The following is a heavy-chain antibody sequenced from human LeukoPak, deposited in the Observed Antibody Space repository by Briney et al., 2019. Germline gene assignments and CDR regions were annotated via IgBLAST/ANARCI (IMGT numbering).Heavy chain of an antibody. D-gene: IGHD3/OR15-3a*01. J-gene: IGHJ4*02. CDR2: IKTDGSET. Sequence: GGSLRLSCAASGFSFSNYWMGWVRQAPGKGLACVANIKTDGSETYYVDSVKGRFTISRDNGKSSLYLQMNSLRAEDTALYYCATSYDMGWLIGYWGQGTLVTVSS. V-gene: IGHV3-7*03. CDR1: GFSFSNYW. CDR3: ATSYDMGWLIGY.